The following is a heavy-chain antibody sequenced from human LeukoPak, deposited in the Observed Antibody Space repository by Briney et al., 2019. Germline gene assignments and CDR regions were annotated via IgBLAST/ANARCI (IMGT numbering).Heavy chain of an antibody. CDR2: IIPIFATT. CDR1: GGTFSSYA. Sequence: GASVKVSGKASGGTFSSYAISWVRQAPGQGLEWMGGIIPIFATTNYAPKFQGRVTVTTDDSTSTAYMELSSLRSEDTAVYYCARGVSVLYYYDSSGYYPLGYWGQGTLVTVSS. CDR3: ARGVSVLYYYDSSGYYPLGY. V-gene: IGHV1-69*05. J-gene: IGHJ4*02. D-gene: IGHD3-22*01.